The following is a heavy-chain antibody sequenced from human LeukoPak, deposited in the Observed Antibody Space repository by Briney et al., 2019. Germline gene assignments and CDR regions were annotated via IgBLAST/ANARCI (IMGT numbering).Heavy chain of an antibody. J-gene: IGHJ4*02. Sequence: ASVKASCKASGYTFTSYGISWVRQAPGQGLEWMGWISAYNGNTNYAQKLQGRVTMTTDTSTSTAYMELRSLRSDDTAVYYCAREGYCSSTSCPQIDYWGQGTLVTVSS. CDR2: ISAYNGNT. CDR3: AREGYCSSTSCPQIDY. D-gene: IGHD2-2*01. CDR1: GYTFTSYG. V-gene: IGHV1-18*01.